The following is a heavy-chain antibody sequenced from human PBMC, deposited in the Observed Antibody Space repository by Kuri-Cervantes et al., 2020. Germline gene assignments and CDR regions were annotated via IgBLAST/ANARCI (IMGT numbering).Heavy chain of an antibody. CDR3: ARHSSGWSYVRAFDI. V-gene: IGHV4-39*01. CDR1: GGSISSSSYY. D-gene: IGHD6-19*01. Sequence: SETLSLTCTVSGGSISSSSYYWGWIRQPPGKGLEWIGSIYYSGSTYYNPSLKSRVTISVDTSKNQFSLKLSSVTAADTAVYYCARHSSGWSYVRAFDIWGQGTMVTVSS. J-gene: IGHJ3*02. CDR2: IYYSGST.